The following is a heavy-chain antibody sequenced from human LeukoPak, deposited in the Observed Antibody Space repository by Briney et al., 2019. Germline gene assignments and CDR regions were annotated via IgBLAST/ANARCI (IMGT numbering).Heavy chain of an antibody. D-gene: IGHD3-22*01. CDR2: IYSGGST. CDR1: GFTVSRNY. Sequence: GGSLRLSCAASGFTVSRNYMSWVRQAPGKGLEWVSVIYSGGSTYYADSVKGRFTISRDNSKNTLYLQMNSLRAEDTAVYYCARVLDGRSYYYDSSGYYDYFDYWGQGTLVTVSS. CDR3: ARVLDGRSYYYDSSGYYDYFDY. V-gene: IGHV3-66*01. J-gene: IGHJ4*02.